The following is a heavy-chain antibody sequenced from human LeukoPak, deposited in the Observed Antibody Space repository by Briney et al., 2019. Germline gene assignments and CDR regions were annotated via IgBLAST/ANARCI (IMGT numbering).Heavy chain of an antibody. J-gene: IGHJ4*02. CDR3: ARGHDPRGYSSDLGEDHFDY. D-gene: IGHD5-18*01. CDR1: GGTFSSYA. Sequence: GASVKVSCKASGGTFSSYAISWVRQAPGQGLEWMGGIIPIFGTANYAQKFQGRVTITADESTSTAYMELSSLRSEDTAVYYCARGHDPRGYSSDLGEDHFDYWGQGTLVTVSS. V-gene: IGHV1-69*13. CDR2: IIPIFGTA.